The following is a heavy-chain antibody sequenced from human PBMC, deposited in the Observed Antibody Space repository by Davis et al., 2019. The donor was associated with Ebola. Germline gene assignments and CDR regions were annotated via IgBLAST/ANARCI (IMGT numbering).Heavy chain of an antibody. J-gene: IGHJ6*02. Sequence: GESLKISCSASGFTFSSYAMHWVRQAPGKGLEYVSAISSNGGSTYYADSVKGRFTISRDNSKNTLYLQMNSLRAEDTAVYYCAKDLEYSSSSALYYYYYGMDVWGQGTTVTVSS. V-gene: IGHV3-64*04. CDR1: GFTFSSYA. CDR2: ISSNGGST. CDR3: AKDLEYSSSSALYYYYYGMDV. D-gene: IGHD6-6*01.